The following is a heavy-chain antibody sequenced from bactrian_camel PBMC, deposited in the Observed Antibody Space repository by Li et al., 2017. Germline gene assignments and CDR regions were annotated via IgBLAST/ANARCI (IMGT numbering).Heavy chain of an antibody. Sequence: QVQLVESGGGSVQAGGSLRLSCTASGVTFDDHDMAWYRQGSGNECEFVSSISSDGDTDYADFVKGRFTISKDNANNTVNLMMNSLKPEDTAMYLCATLSCRRALSAMVRLHDQWGRGTQVTVS. V-gene: IGHV3S60*01. J-gene: IGHJ4*01. CDR1: GVTFDDHD. CDR3: ATLSCRRALSAMVRLHDQ. CDR2: ISSDGDT. D-gene: IGHD3*01.